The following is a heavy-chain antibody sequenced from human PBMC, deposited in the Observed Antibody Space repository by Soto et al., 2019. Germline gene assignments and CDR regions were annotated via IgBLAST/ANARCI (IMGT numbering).Heavy chain of an antibody. CDR3: AKAETYYGDYHY. Sequence: EVQLLASGGGLVQPGGSLRLSCAASGFTFGSYAMSWVRQAPGKGLEWVSAISGSGGSTYYADSVKCRFTISSYKSKNTLYLQMNSLRAADAAVYYCAKAETYYGDYHYWGQGTLFTVSS. D-gene: IGHD4-17*01. V-gene: IGHV3-23*01. CDR2: ISGSGGST. J-gene: IGHJ4*02. CDR1: GFTFGSYA.